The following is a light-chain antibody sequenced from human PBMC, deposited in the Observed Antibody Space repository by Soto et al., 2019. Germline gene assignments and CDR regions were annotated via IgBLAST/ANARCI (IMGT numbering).Light chain of an antibody. CDR2: GAS. V-gene: IGKV3-20*01. Sequence: EIVLTQSPGTLSLSPGDRATLSCRASQSVSSSYLAWYQQKPGQAPRLLIYGASSRATGIPDRFSGSGSGTDFTLTISRLEPEDFAIYYCQHYGNSLWTFGKGTKVDIK. J-gene: IGKJ1*01. CDR3: QHYGNSLWT. CDR1: QSVSSSY.